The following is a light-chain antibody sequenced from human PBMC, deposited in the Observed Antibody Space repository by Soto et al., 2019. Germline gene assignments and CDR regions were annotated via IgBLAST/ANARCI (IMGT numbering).Light chain of an antibody. J-gene: IGLJ1*01. CDR2: DVS. CDR1: SSDVGGYNY. V-gene: IGLV2-14*01. Sequence: QSVLTQPASVSGSPGQSITISCTGTSSDVGGYNYVSWYQQHPGKAPKPMIYDVSNRPSGVSNRFSGSKSGNTASLTISGFQAEDEADYYCSSYTSSTTRVFGTGTRSPS. CDR3: SSYTSSTTRV.